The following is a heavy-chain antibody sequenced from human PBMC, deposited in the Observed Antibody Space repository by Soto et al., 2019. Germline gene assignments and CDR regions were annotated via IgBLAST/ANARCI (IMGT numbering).Heavy chain of an antibody. CDR1: GLTISGKKY. V-gene: IGHV3-53*01. Sequence: DVQLVESGGGLIQPGESLRLSCAAFGLTISGKKYVAWVRQAPGKGLEWVAGISGSGNSPFFRDSVKGRFTISRDNSKNTVDLEMNNLRDEDSAMYFCARGTHSYSGSHELDAWGLGTLVTVSS. J-gene: IGHJ5*02. CDR2: ISGSGNSP. CDR3: ARGTHSYSGSHELDA. D-gene: IGHD1-26*01.